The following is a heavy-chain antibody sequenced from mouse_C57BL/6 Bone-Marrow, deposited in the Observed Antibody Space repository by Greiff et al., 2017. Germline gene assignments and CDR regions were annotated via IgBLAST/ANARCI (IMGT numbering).Heavy chain of an antibody. CDR1: GYTFTSYW. CDR2: IDPSDSYT. V-gene: IGHV1-69*01. CDR3: ARRGSSHWYFDV. J-gene: IGHJ1*03. D-gene: IGHD1-1*01. Sequence: QVQLKQPGAELVMPGASVKLSCKASGYTFTSYWMHWVKQRPGQGLEWIGEIDPSDSYTNYNQKFKGKSTLTVDKSSSTAYMQLSSLTSEDSAVYYCARRGSSHWYFDVWGTGTTVTVSS.